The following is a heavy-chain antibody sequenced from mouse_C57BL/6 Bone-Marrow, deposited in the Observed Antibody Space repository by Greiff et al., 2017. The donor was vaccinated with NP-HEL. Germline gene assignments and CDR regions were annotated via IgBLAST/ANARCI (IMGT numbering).Heavy chain of an antibody. V-gene: IGHV1-18*01. D-gene: IGHD1-1*01. J-gene: IGHJ4*01. Sequence: VQLQQSGPELVKPGASVKIPCKASGYTFTDYNMDWVKQSPGKSLEWIGDINPNNGGTIYNQKFKGKATLTVDKSSSTAYMELRSLTSEDTAVYYCAREGYYGSSFAMDDWGQGTSVTVAS. CDR1: GYTFTDYN. CDR3: AREGYYGSSFAMDD. CDR2: INPNNGGT.